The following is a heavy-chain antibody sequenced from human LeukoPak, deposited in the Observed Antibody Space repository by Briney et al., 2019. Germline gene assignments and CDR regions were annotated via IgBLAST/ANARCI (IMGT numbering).Heavy chain of an antibody. CDR3: ARYESSAYGIDV. CDR2: IYYSGST. J-gene: IGHJ2*01. Sequence: RASETLSLTCTVSGGSISSSSSCWVWIRQPPGMGLEWIGSIYYSGSTYSNPSLKSRVTISVDTSKNQFSLKVSSVAAADTAVYYCARYESSAYGIDVWGRGTLVTVSS. V-gene: IGHV4-39*01. D-gene: IGHD3-22*01. CDR1: GGSISSSSSC.